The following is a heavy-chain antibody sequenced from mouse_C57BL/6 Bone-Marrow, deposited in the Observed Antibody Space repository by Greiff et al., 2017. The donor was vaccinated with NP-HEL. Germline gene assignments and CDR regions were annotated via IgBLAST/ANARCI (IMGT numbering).Heavy chain of an antibody. CDR2: INPNNGGT. CDR3: ARGPSYYGSSYYWYFDV. V-gene: IGHV1-22*01. J-gene: IGHJ1*03. CDR1: GYTFTDYN. Sequence: VQLKESGPELVKPGASVKMSCKASGYTFTDYNMHWVKQSHGKSLEWIGYINPNNGGTSYNQKFKGKATLTVNKSSSTAYMELRSLTSEDSAVYYCARGPSYYGSSYYWYFDVWGTGTTVTVSS. D-gene: IGHD1-1*01.